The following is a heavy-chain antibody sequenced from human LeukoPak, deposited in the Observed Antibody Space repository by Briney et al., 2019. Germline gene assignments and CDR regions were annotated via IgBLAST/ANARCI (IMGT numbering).Heavy chain of an antibody. CDR1: GFTFSSYG. J-gene: IGHJ4*02. CDR2: ISYDGSNK. CDR3: ALLWFGELLESYFDY. Sequence: GGSLRLSCAASGFTFSSYGMHWVRQAPGKGLEWVAVISYDGSNKYYADSVKGRFTISRDNSKNTLYLQMNSLRAEDTAVYYCALLWFGELLESYFDYWGQGTLVTVSS. D-gene: IGHD3-10*01. V-gene: IGHV3-30*19.